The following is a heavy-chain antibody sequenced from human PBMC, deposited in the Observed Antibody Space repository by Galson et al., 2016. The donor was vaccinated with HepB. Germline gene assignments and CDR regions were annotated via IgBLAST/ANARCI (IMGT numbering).Heavy chain of an antibody. CDR3: VRDVNAVAGLDY. Sequence: SETLSPTCSVSGGSISRATSYWGWLRQPPGKGLEWIGSIFYRGITYYNPSLNSRVTMSVDTSKNQLSLRLKSVTAADTAIYYCVRDVNAVAGLDYWGQGTLVTVSS. D-gene: IGHD6-19*01. J-gene: IGHJ4*02. V-gene: IGHV4-39*07. CDR2: IFYRGIT. CDR1: GGSISRATSY.